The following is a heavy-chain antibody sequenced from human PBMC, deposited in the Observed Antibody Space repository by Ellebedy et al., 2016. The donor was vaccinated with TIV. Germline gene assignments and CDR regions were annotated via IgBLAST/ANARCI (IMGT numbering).Heavy chain of an antibody. Sequence: SETLSLTXTVSGVFIRSGGSYWSWIRQHPGKGLEWFGHIYYNGRTYYNPSLKSRSTMSVDTSKNQFSLKLSSVTPEDTAVYYCVRGRLKHLLVSSLLSTGAFDMWGQGTMVTVSS. CDR2: IYYNGRT. CDR1: GVFIRSGGSY. J-gene: IGHJ3*02. V-gene: IGHV4-31*03. CDR3: VRGRLKHLLVSSLLSTGAFDM. D-gene: IGHD1-1*01.